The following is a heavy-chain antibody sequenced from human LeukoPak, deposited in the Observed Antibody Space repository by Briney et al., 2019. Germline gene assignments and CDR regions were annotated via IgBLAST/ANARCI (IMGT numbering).Heavy chain of an antibody. D-gene: IGHD4-17*01. J-gene: IGHJ3*02. CDR1: GYSISSGYY. V-gene: IGHV4-38-2*02. CDR3: AREKAYYGDYVGGDAFDI. CDR2: IYHSGST. Sequence: SETLSLTCTVSGYSISSGYYWGWIRQPPGKGLEWIGSIYHSGSTYYNPSLKSRVTISVDTSKNQFSLKLSSVTAADTAVYYCAREKAYYGDYVGGDAFDIWAKGQWSPSLQ.